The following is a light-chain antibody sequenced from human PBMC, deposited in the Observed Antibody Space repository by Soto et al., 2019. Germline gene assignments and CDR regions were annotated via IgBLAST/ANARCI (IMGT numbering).Light chain of an antibody. J-gene: IGLJ1*01. CDR3: SSCTSSSTL. Sequence: QSALTQPASVSGSPGPSITISCTGTSSAVGDYNYVSWYQQHPRKAPKLMIYAVTDRPSGVSSRFSGYKSANTASLTISGLQAEDEADYYCSSCTSSSTLFGPGTKLTVL. CDR2: AVT. V-gene: IGLV2-14*01. CDR1: SSAVGDYNY.